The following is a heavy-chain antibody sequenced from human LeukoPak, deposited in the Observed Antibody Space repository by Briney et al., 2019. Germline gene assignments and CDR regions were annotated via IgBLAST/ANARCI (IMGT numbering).Heavy chain of an antibody. CDR3: ARDGRYSGYDSGSDY. V-gene: IGHV4-39*07. CDR2: IYYSGST. D-gene: IGHD5-12*01. Sequence: MTSETLSLTCTVSGGSISSSSYYWGWIRQPPGKGLEWIGSIYYSGSTYYNPSLKSRVTISVDTSKNQFSLKLSSVTAADTAVYYCARDGRYSGYDSGSDYWGQGTLVTVSS. J-gene: IGHJ4*02. CDR1: GGSISSSSYY.